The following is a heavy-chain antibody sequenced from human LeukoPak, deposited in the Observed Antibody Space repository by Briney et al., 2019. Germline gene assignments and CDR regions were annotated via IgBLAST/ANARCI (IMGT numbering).Heavy chain of an antibody. V-gene: IGHV3-48*01. J-gene: IGHJ4*02. CDR1: ALSLSSDR. Sequence: GRSLRLARAPSALSLSSDRIGSVRQAPGEWIEWVSYIIIDSIPVNYADSVKGRFTISRDNAKNSLYLQMKSLRAEDTAVYYSSTAKFDNWGQGTLVTVSS. CDR2: IIIDSIPV. CDR3: STAKFDN.